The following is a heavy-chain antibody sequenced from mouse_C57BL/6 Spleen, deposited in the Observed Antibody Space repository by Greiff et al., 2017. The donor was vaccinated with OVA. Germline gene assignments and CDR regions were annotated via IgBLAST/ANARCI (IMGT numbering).Heavy chain of an antibody. CDR1: GYTFTDYY. Sequence: VQLQQSGPELVKPGASVKISCKASGYTFTDYYMNWVKQSHGKSLEWIGDINPNNGGTSYNQKFKGKATLTVDKSSSTAYMELRSLTSEDSAVYYCARAIYFFSGFAYWGQGTLVTVSA. V-gene: IGHV1-26*01. J-gene: IGHJ3*01. D-gene: IGHD2-1*01. CDR3: ARAIYFFSGFAY. CDR2: INPNNGGT.